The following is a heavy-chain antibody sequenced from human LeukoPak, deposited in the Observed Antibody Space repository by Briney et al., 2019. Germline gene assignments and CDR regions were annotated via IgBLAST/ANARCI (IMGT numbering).Heavy chain of an antibody. CDR3: AKDRRDADMAPYYYYYMDV. CDR1: GFTFSSYG. CDR2: ISYDGSDK. J-gene: IGHJ6*03. Sequence: GGSLRLSCAASGFTFSSYGMHWVRQAPGKGLEWVAVISYDGSDKYYADSVKGRFTISRDISKNKFYLQMNSLRAEDTAVYYCAKDRRDADMAPYYYYYMDVWGKGTTVTVSS. D-gene: IGHD5-18*01. V-gene: IGHV3-30*18.